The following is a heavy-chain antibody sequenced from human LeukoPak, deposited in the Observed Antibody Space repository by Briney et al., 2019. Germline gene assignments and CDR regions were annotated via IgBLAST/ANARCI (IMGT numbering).Heavy chain of an antibody. CDR3: ATPVVAPYYGSGSYSDY. CDR1: GFAFSSYW. J-gene: IGHJ4*02. CDR2: IKQDGSEK. D-gene: IGHD3-10*01. Sequence: PGGSLRLFCAASGFAFSSYWMSWVRPAPGKGLEWLANIKQDGSEKYYVDSVKGRFTISRDNAKNSLYLQMNSLRAEDTAVYYCATPVVAPYYGSGSYSDYWGQGTLVTVSS. V-gene: IGHV3-7*01.